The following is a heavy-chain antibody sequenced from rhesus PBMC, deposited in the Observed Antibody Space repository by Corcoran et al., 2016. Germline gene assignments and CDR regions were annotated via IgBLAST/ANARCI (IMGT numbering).Heavy chain of an antibody. Sequence: QVQLQESGPGLLKPSDTLSLTCAVPGGSIIGGSGCGLIRPPPGKGLEWVGGIYSSNGNTYYNPSLKSRVTISTDTSKNQFSLKLSSVTAADTAVYYCARDPLRYQMSLFDYWGQGVLVTVSS. CDR3: ARDPLRYQMSLFDY. CDR1: GGSIIGGSG. CDR2: IYSSNGNT. V-gene: IGHV4S7*01. D-gene: IGHD4-29*01. J-gene: IGHJ4*01.